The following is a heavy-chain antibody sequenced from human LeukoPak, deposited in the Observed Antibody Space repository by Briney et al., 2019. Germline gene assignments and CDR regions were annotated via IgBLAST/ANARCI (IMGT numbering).Heavy chain of an antibody. V-gene: IGHV1-24*01. J-gene: IGHJ4*02. CDR1: GYTLTELS. CDR3: ATGEPTHYSDSPPVFDY. Sequence: ASVKVSCKVSGYTLTELSMHWVRQAPGKGLEWMRGFDPEDGETIYAQKFQGRVTMTEDTSTDTAYMELSSLRSEDTAVYYCATGEPTHYSDSPPVFDYWGPGTLVTVSS. D-gene: IGHD3-22*01. CDR2: FDPEDGET.